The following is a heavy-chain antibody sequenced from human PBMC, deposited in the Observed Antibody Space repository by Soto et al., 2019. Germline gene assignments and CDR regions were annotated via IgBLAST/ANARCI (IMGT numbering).Heavy chain of an antibody. CDR2: ISANGGDT. CDR1: GFTFRSFA. D-gene: IGHD5-18*01. CDR3: AKPQYNYDYGSFND. V-gene: IGHV3-23*01. Sequence: ESGGGLEQPGGSLRLSCAASGFTFRSFAMSWVRQAPGKGLEWVSGISANGGDTNYADSVKGRFTISRDNSKNTLYLKLNSLRAEDTAVYYCAKPQYNYDYGSFNDWGQGTLVTVAS. J-gene: IGHJ4*02.